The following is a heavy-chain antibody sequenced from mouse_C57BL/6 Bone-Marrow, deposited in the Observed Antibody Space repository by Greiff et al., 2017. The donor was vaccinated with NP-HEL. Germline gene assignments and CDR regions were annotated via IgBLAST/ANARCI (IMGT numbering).Heavy chain of an antibody. CDR1: GYTFTTYP. D-gene: IGHD2-1*01. CDR3: ARGGNYWYYFDY. CDR2: FHPYNDDT. V-gene: IGHV1-47*01. Sequence: QVQLQQSGAELVKPGASVKMSCKASGYTFTTYPIEWVKQNHGKSLEWIGNFHPYNDDTEYNEKFKNKATLTVEKSSSTAYLELSRLTSDDSSVYYCARGGNYWYYFDYWGQGTTLTVSS. J-gene: IGHJ2*01.